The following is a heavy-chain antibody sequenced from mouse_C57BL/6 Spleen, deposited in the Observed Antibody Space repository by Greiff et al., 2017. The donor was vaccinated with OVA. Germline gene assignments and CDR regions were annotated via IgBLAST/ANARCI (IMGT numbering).Heavy chain of an antibody. V-gene: IGHV3-6*01. CDR3: AREGIYYYGSSYGYFDV. J-gene: IGHJ1*03. CDR2: ISYDGSN. CDR1: GYSITSGYY. Sequence: EVQLVESGPGLVKPSQSLSLTCSVTGYSITSGYYWNWIRQFPGNKLEWMGYISYDGSNNYNPSLKNRISITRDTSKNQFFLKLNSVTTEDTATYYCAREGIYYYGSSYGYFDVWGTGTTVTVSS. D-gene: IGHD1-1*01.